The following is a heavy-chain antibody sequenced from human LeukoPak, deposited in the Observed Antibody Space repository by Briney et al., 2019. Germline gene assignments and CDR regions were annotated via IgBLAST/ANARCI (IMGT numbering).Heavy chain of an antibody. CDR3: ASGAIDYYGSGSHTDY. V-gene: IGHV3-66*01. D-gene: IGHD3-10*01. CDR2: IYSGGST. CDR1: GFTVSSNY. Sequence: GGSLRLSCAASGFTVSSNYMSWVRQAPGKGLEWVSVIYSGGSTYYADCVKGRFTISRDNSKNTLYLQINSLRAEDTAVYYCASGAIDYYGSGSHTDYWGQGTLVTVSS. J-gene: IGHJ4*02.